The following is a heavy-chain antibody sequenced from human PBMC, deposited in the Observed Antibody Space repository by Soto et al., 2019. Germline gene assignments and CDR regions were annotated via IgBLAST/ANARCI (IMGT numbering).Heavy chain of an antibody. CDR1: GYTFMNFG. D-gene: IGHD4-17*01. V-gene: IGHV1-18*01. J-gene: IGHJ4*02. Sequence: HVQMVQSGGEVKKPGASVKVSCKPSGYTFMNFGISWVRQAPGQGLQWLGWISPENGKTKYALKFQGRVSMTADTSTSTVYMELRSLRSDDTADDYCTRDLYFMSTSTVTTDGYWGQGTLVAVSS. CDR3: TRDLYFMSTSTVTTDGY. CDR2: ISPENGKT.